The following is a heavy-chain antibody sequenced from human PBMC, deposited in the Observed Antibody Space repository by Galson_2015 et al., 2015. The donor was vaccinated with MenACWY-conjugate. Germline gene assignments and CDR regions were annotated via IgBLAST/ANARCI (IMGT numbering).Heavy chain of an antibody. Sequence: PRLSCAASGFTFSNSALNWVRQAPGKGLEWVSGIRTITGSTYYADSVKGRFTISRDQSKNTLNLQMNSLRADDTAVYFCARGGSASNVYYLVDVWGKGTTVTVSS. CDR1: GFTFSNSA. CDR3: ARGGSASNVYYLVDV. CDR2: IRTITGST. D-gene: IGHD3-16*01. V-gene: IGHV3-23*01. J-gene: IGHJ6*03.